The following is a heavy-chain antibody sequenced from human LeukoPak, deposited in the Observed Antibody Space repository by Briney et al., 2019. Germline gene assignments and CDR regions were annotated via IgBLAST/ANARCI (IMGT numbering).Heavy chain of an antibody. Sequence: GGSLRLSCAASGFTFSSYGMHWVRQAPGKGLEWVAVIWYDGSNKYYADSVEGRFTISRDNSKNTLYLQMNSLRAEDTAVYYCARDPQSGGYVRGYFDYWGQGTLVTVSS. J-gene: IGHJ4*02. CDR2: IWYDGSNK. CDR1: GFTFSSYG. V-gene: IGHV3-33*01. CDR3: ARDPQSGGYVRGYFDY. D-gene: IGHD5-12*01.